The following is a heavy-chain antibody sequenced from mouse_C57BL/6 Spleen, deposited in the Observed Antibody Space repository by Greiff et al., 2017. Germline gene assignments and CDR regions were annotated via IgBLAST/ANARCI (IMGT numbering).Heavy chain of an antibody. Sequence: VKVVESGAELVKPGASVKISCKASGYAFSSYWMNWVKQRPGKGLEWIGQIYPGDGDTNYNGKFKGKATLTADKSSSTAYMQLSSLTSEDSAVYFCAGGYYYGSSLYAMDYWGQGTSVTVSS. J-gene: IGHJ4*01. CDR3: AGGYYYGSSLYAMDY. V-gene: IGHV1-80*01. D-gene: IGHD1-1*01. CDR2: IYPGDGDT. CDR1: GYAFSSYW.